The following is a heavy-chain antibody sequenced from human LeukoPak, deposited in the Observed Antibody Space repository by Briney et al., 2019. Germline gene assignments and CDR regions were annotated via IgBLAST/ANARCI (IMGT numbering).Heavy chain of an antibody. Sequence: ASVKVSCKASGYTFTGYYMHWVRQAPGQGLEWMGWINPNSGGTNYAQKFQGRVTMTRDTSISTAYMELSRLRSDDTAVYYCARDRFPGGDYYYVDVWGKGTTVTVSS. CDR2: INPNSGGT. CDR1: GYTFTGYY. J-gene: IGHJ6*03. V-gene: IGHV1-2*02. CDR3: ARDRFPGGDYYYVDV. D-gene: IGHD3-10*01.